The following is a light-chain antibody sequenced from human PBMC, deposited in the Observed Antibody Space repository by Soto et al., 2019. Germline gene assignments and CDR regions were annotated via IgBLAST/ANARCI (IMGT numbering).Light chain of an antibody. CDR3: QQYGRSPLT. CDR2: DSS. V-gene: IGKV3-20*01. CDR1: QSLSSNF. Sequence: ELVLTQSPATMSLSPGERATLSCRASQSLSSNFLAWYQQKPGQPPRLLIYDSSTRATGIPDRFSGSGSGTDFTLTFSRLEPADFAVYYCQQYGRSPLTFGGGTKVDIK. J-gene: IGKJ4*01.